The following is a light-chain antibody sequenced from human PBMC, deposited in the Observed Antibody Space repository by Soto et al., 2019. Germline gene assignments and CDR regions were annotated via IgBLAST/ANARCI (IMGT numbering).Light chain of an antibody. V-gene: IGKV1-39*01. Sequence: DIQMTQSPSSLSASVGDRVTITCRASQSISSYLNWYQQKPGKAPKRLIYASFSLQSGVSSRFNGSGSGTDFTLTSSSLLTEDFSNYYCQQSYSTPLTFGGGTKVEIK. CDR3: QQSYSTPLT. J-gene: IGKJ4*01. CDR1: QSISSY. CDR2: ASF.